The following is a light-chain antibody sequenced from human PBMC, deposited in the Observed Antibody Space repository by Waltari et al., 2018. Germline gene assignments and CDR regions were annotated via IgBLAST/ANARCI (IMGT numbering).Light chain of an antibody. V-gene: IGKV1-8*01. CDR3: QQYYGDPLT. CDR1: QAISSY. Sequence: AIRITQSPSSLSASTGYSVTITCRPSQAISSYLAWYQQKPGKAPTLLIYASSTLQSGVPSRFSGSGSGTNFTLTIGCLQSEDFATYFCQQYYGDPLTFGGGTKVEI. CDR2: ASS. J-gene: IGKJ4*01.